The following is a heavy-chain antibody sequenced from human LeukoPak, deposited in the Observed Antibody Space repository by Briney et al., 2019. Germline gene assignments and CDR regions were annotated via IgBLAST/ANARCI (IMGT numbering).Heavy chain of an antibody. CDR2: IKQDGSEK. V-gene: IGHV3-7*01. Sequence: GGSLRLSCAASGFTFSSYGMHWVRQAPGKGLEWVANIKQDGSEKYYVDSVKGRFTISRDNAKNSLYLQMNSLRAEDTAVYYCARDTYYDFWSGYNPNYYMDVWGKGTTVTVSS. CDR1: GFTFSSYG. CDR3: ARDTYYDFWSGYNPNYYMDV. D-gene: IGHD3-3*01. J-gene: IGHJ6*03.